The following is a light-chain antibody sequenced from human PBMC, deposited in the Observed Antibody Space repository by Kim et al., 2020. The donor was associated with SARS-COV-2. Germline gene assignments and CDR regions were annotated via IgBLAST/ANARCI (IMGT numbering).Light chain of an antibody. J-gene: IGKJ2*02. CDR1: QSLLHTDGKTY. CDR2: ELF. CDR3: MQSKQLST. Sequence: EIVLTQTPLSLSAPPGQPASISCKSSQSLLHTDGKTYLYWFLQKPGQSPQLLIYELFNRFSGVPDRFSGSGSGTDFTLKISRVEADDVGVYYCMQSKQLSTFGQETKLEI. V-gene: IGKV2D-29*02.